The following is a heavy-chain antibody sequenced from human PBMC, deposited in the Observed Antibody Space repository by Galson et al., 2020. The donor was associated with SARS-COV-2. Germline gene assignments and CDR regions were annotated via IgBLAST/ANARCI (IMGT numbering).Heavy chain of an antibody. D-gene: IGHD6-13*01. CDR3: ARADASSWKYYFDQ. V-gene: IGHV4-59*01. CDR1: GGSISGYY. J-gene: IGHJ4*02. Sequence: SETLSLTCFVSGGSISGYYWSWIRQSPGKGLEWLGYIYYSGTTNYNPSLKRRVTISLDMSKNQVSLKLSSVTAADTAVYYCARADASSWKYYFDQWGQGTLVTVSS. CDR2: IYYSGTT.